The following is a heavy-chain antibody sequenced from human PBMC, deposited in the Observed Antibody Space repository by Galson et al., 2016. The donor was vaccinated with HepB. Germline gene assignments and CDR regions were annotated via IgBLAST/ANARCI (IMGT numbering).Heavy chain of an antibody. J-gene: IGHJ3*01. Sequence: SLRLSCAASGFIFKNYWMTWVRQAPGQGLEWVANIKGDGSQTEYAGSVKGRFTISRDNRRRFLYLQMHSLIAEDTAVYYCAKNPGEGDGGNWGAFDLWGQGTVVTVSS. CDR3: AKNPGEGDGGNWGAFDL. CDR1: GFIFKNYW. CDR2: IKGDGSQT. D-gene: IGHD4-23*01. V-gene: IGHV3-7*03.